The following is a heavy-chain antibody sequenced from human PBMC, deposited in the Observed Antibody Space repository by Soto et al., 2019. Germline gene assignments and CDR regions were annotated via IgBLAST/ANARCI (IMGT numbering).Heavy chain of an antibody. D-gene: IGHD3-10*01. J-gene: IGHJ6*02. CDR2: IWYDGSNK. Sequence: QVQLVESGGGVVQPGRSLRLSCAASGFTFSSYGMHWVRQAPGKGLEWVAVIWYDGSNKYYADSVKGRFTISRDNSKNTLYLHMNSLRAEDTAVYYCARRRVRGVITSSYYYGMDVWGQGTTVTVSS. CDR1: GFTFSSYG. CDR3: ARRRVRGVITSSYYYGMDV. V-gene: IGHV3-33*01.